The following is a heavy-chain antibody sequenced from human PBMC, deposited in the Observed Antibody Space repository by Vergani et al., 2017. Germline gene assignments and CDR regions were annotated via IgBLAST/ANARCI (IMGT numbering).Heavy chain of an antibody. J-gene: IGHJ6*03. Sequence: EVQLVESGGGLVQPGGSLRLSCAASGFTFSSYWMSWVRQAPGKGLEWVANIKQDGSEKYYVDSVKGRFTIARDNAKNSLYLQMNSLGAEDTAVYYCARDLYCSSTSCYRDYYYYYMDVWGKGTTVTVSS. CDR2: IKQDGSEK. D-gene: IGHD2-2*02. CDR1: GFTFSSYW. CDR3: ARDLYCSSTSCYRDYYYYYMDV. V-gene: IGHV3-7*01.